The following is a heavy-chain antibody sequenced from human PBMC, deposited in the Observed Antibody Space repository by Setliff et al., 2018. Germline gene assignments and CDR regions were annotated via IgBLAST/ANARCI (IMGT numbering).Heavy chain of an antibody. D-gene: IGHD4-17*01. V-gene: IGHV4-38-2*01. CDR1: GYSISSGYY. CDR2: IYHSGST. Sequence: PSETLSLTCAVSGYSISSGYYWGWIRQPPGKGLEWIGSIYHSGSTYYNPSLKSRVTISVDTSKNQFSLKLNSVTAADTAVYYCARQIDYGDFQYFDYWGQGTLVTVSS. J-gene: IGHJ4*02. CDR3: ARQIDYGDFQYFDY.